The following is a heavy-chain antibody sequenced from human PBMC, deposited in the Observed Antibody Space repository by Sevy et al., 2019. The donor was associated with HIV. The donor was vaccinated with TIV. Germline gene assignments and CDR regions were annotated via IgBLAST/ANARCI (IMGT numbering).Heavy chain of an antibody. D-gene: IGHD1-7*01. Sequence: GGSLRLSCAASGFTFSSSTMSWVRQTPGKGLEWVSSSGTGDDTYYADSVKGRFTISRENFKSTLYLQMSSLRAEDSAVYYCARRVSLTGTTDWGQGSLVTVSS. V-gene: IGHV3-23*01. J-gene: IGHJ4*02. CDR1: GFTFSSST. CDR3: ARRVSLTGTTD. CDR2: SSGTGDDT.